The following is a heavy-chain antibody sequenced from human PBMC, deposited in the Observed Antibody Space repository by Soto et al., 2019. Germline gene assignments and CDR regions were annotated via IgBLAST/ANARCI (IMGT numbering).Heavy chain of an antibody. CDR1: GDSISSGDYY. Sequence: QVHLQEAGPGLVKPSQTLSLTCTVSGDSISSGDYYWSWIRQPPGKALEWIGYIYYSGSTYYNPSLNSRVTISVDTSKKQFSLKMSSVTAADTAVYYGASERYYDGSGTYNGDAFDIWGQGTMVTVSS. D-gene: IGHD3-10*01. CDR3: ASERYYDGSGTYNGDAFDI. V-gene: IGHV4-30-4*01. J-gene: IGHJ3*02. CDR2: IYYSGST.